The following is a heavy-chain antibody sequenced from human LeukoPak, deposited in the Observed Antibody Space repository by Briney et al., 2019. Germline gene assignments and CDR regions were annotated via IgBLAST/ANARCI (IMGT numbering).Heavy chain of an antibody. CDR3: ARGTGSDGIDY. CDR1: GGSFSGYY. J-gene: IGHJ4*02. V-gene: IGHV4-34*01. CDR2: INHSGST. D-gene: IGHD3-10*01. Sequence: PSETLSLTCAVYGGSFSGYYWSWIRQPPGKGLEWIGEINHSGSTNYNQSLKSRVTISVDTSKNQFSLKLSSVTAADTAVYYCARGTGSDGIDYWGQGTLVTVSS.